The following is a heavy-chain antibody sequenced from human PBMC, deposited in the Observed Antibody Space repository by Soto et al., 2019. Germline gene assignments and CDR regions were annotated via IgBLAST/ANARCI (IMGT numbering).Heavy chain of an antibody. Sequence: GGSLRLSCAASGFTFSDYYMSWIRQAPGKGLEWVSYISSSSSYTNYADSVKGRFTISRDNAKNSLYLQMNSLRAEDTAVYYCARDKYGYSSSWGNLAYYYYGMDVWGQGTTVTVSS. V-gene: IGHV3-11*05. CDR1: GFTFSDYY. CDR3: ARDKYGYSSSWGNLAYYYYGMDV. CDR2: ISSSSSYT. J-gene: IGHJ6*02. D-gene: IGHD6-13*01.